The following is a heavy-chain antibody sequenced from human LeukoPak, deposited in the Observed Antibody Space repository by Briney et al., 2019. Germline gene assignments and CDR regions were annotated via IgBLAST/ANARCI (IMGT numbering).Heavy chain of an antibody. CDR1: GFTFSNYA. J-gene: IGHJ3*02. D-gene: IGHD3-16*01. Sequence: PGGSLRLSCAASGFTFSNYAMHWVRQAPGKRLEYVSAISSNGGSTYYANSVKGRFTISRDKSKNTVYLKMGSLRAEDMAVYYCARETRRGDAFDIWGRGTMVTVSS. CDR3: ARETRRGDAFDI. CDR2: ISSNGGST. V-gene: IGHV3-64*01.